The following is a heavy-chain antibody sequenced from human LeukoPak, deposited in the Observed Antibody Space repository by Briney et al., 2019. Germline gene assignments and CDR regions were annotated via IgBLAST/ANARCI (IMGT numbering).Heavy chain of an antibody. CDR3: SRQRSTSTYYFGLDV. D-gene: IGHD6-6*01. CDR1: GDTVSSNTAA. V-gene: IGHV6-1*01. Sequence: SQTLSLTCAISGDTVSSNTAAWNWIRQSPSRGLEWLGRTYYRSKWNTDYAASVQNRITINPDTSTNQFSLQLKSATPEDTAVYYCSRQRSTSTYYFGLDVWGQGTTVTVSS. J-gene: IGHJ6*02. CDR2: TYYRSKWNT.